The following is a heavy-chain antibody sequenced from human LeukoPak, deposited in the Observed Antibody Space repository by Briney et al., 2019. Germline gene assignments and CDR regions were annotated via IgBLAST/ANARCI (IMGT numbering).Heavy chain of an antibody. CDR2: MNPNSGNT. CDR3: ATTTLIYGANFDY. D-gene: IGHD4-17*01. Sequence: ASVKVSCKASGYTFTSYDINWVRQATGQGLEWMGWMNPNSGNTGYAQKFQGRVTMTRNTSISTAYMELSSLRSEDTAVYYCATTTLIYGANFDYWGQGTLVTVSS. V-gene: IGHV1-8*01. J-gene: IGHJ4*02. CDR1: GYTFTSYD.